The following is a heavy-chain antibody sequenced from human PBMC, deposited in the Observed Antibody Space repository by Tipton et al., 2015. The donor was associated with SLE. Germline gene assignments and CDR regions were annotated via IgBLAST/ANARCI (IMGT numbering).Heavy chain of an antibody. V-gene: IGHV3-21*01. CDR3: ARDREQWKAFDI. CDR1: GFTFSSYS. CDR2: ISSSSSYI. J-gene: IGHJ3*02. D-gene: IGHD6-19*01. Sequence: AVSGFTFSSYSMNWVRQAPGKGLEWVSSISSSSSYIYYADSVKGRFTISRDNAKNSLYLQMNSLRAEDTAVYYCARDREQWKAFDIWGQGTMVTVSS.